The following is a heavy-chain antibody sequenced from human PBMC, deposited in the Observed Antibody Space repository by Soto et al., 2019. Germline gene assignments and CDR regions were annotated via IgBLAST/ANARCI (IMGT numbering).Heavy chain of an antibody. D-gene: IGHD2-2*01. CDR3: ARVDCSSASCTRGHYYFYRMDV. J-gene: IGHJ6*02. V-gene: IGHV1-18*04. CDR2: ISAYNGDT. CDR1: GYTFTSYG. Sequence: ASVKVSCKASGYTFTSYGISWVRQAPGQGLEWMGWISAYNGDTNYAQKLQGRVTMTTDTPTSTAYMELRSLRSDDTAVYYCARVDCSSASCTRGHYYFYRMDVWGQGTTVTVSS.